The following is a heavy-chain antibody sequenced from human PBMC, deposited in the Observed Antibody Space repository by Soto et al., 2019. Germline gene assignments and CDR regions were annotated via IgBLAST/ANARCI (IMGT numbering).Heavy chain of an antibody. CDR1: GYTITDNY. J-gene: IGHJ5*02. CDR3: ARAPKVYGSSLAT. V-gene: IGHV1-2*02. Sequence: ASVKVSCKASGYTITDNYLHWVRQAPGQGLEWMGWINPNSGGTNYAQKFQGRVTMTRDTSISTAYMELSRLRSDDTAVFYCARAPKVYGSSLATWGQGTPVTVSS. CDR2: INPNSGGT. D-gene: IGHD6-19*01.